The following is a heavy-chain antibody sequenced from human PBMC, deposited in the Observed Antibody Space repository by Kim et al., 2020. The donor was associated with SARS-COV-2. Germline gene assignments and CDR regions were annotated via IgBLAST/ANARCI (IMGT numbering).Heavy chain of an antibody. CDR3: ARGRGDYYGSGSYYSYYYYYGMDV. Sequence: GESLKISCKGSGYSFTSYWIGWVRQMPGKGLEWMGIIYPGDSDTRYSPSFQGQVTISADKSISTAYLQWSSLKASDTAMYYCARGRGDYYGSGSYYSYYYYYGMDVWGQGTTVTVSS. D-gene: IGHD3-10*01. CDR2: IYPGDSDT. V-gene: IGHV5-51*01. CDR1: GYSFTSYW. J-gene: IGHJ6*02.